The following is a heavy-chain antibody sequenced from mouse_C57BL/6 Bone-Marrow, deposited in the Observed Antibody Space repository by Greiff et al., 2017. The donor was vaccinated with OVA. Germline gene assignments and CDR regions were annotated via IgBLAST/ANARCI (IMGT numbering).Heavy chain of an antibody. CDR2: ILPGSGST. J-gene: IGHJ4*01. V-gene: IGHV1-9*01. D-gene: IGHD4-1*01. CDR3: ANWDPCYYAMDN. Sequence: VQLQQSGAELMKPGASVKLSCKATGYTFTGYWIAWVQQRPGHGLEWIGTILPGSGSTNYNEKFKGKATFTADTSSNTAYMQLISLTTEDSAIYYCANWDPCYYAMDNWGQGTSVTVSS. CDR1: GYTFTGYW.